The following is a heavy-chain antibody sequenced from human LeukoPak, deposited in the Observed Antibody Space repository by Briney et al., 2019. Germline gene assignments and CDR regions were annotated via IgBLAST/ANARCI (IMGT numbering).Heavy chain of an antibody. V-gene: IGHV4-4*07. Sequence: SSETLSLTCSVSGASISGYYWKWIRQPAGKGLEWIGRIHTSGSTNYNPSLKSRLTVSVDTSKNQFSLKLSSVTAADTAVYYCARDGGSGWYRYWGQGTLVTVSS. D-gene: IGHD6-19*01. J-gene: IGHJ4*02. CDR1: GASISGYY. CDR3: ARDGGSGWYRY. CDR2: IHTSGST.